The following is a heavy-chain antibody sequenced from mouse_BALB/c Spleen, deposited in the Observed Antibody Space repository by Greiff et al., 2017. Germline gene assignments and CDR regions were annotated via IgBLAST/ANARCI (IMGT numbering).Heavy chain of an antibody. CDR2: ISYSGST. CDR3: ATIYYGNYNRYFDV. D-gene: IGHD2-1*01. Sequence: DVKLQESGPGLVKPSQSLSLTCTVTGYSITSDYAWNWIRQFPGNKLEWMGYISYSGSTSYNPSLKSRISITRDTSKNQFFLQLKSVTTEDTATYYCATIYYGNYNRYFDVWGAGTTVTVSS. J-gene: IGHJ1*01. V-gene: IGHV3-2*02. CDR1: GYSITSDYA.